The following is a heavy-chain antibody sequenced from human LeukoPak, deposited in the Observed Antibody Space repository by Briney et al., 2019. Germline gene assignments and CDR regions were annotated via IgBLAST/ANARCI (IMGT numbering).Heavy chain of an antibody. CDR3: ARVGGDYGFWYFDL. CDR1: GGSISSYY. V-gene: IGHV4-4*07. J-gene: IGHJ2*01. CDR2: IYTSGST. D-gene: IGHD4-17*01. Sequence: PSETLSLTCTVSGGSISSYYWSWIRQPAGKGLEWIGRIYTSGSTNYNPSLKSRVTMSVDTSKDQFSLRLSSVTAADTAVYYCARVGGDYGFWYFDLWGRGTLVTVSS.